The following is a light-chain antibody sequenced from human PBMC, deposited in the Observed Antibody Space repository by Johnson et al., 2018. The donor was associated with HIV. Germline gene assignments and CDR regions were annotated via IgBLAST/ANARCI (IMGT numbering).Light chain of an antibody. CDR2: DNN. V-gene: IGLV1-51*01. Sequence: QSVLTQPPSVSAAPGQKVTISCSGSSSNIGNNYVSWYQQLPGRAPKLLIYDNNKRPSGIPDRFSGSKSGTSATLGITGLQTGDEADYDCGTWDSSLRVGFFGTGTKATVL. CDR3: GTWDSSLRVGF. CDR1: SSNIGNNY. J-gene: IGLJ1*01.